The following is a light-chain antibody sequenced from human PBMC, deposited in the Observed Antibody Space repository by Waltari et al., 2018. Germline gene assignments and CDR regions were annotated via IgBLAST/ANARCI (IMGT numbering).Light chain of an antibody. CDR1: QSIVVW. V-gene: IGKV1-5*03. Sequence: DIQVTQSPSTLSASVGDRVTITCRASQSIVVWLAWYQQKPGKAPRLLIYKASYLESGFPSRFSGSGSGTEFTLTISSLHAEYFATYYCLRYNSYPWTFGQGTKVEIK. CDR2: KAS. J-gene: IGKJ1*01. CDR3: LRYNSYPWT.